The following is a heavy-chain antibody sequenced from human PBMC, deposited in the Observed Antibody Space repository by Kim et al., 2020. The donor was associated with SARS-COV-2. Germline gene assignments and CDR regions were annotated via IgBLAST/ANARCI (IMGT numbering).Heavy chain of an antibody. CDR3: ARVAAAGTWWFDP. Sequence: GGSLRLSCAASGFTFNSYWMSWVRQAPGKGLEWVANIKEDGSEIYYVESVKGRFTISRDNAKNSLYLQMNNLIVEDTAVYHCARVAAAGTWWFDPWGQGTLVTASS. CDR2: IKEDGSEI. D-gene: IGHD6-13*01. J-gene: IGHJ5*02. CDR1: GFTFNSYW. V-gene: IGHV3-7*03.